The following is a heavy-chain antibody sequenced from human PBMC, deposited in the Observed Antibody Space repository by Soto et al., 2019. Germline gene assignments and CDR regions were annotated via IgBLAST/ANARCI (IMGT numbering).Heavy chain of an antibody. Sequence: ASETLSLTCAVYGGSFSGYYWSWIRQPPGKGLEWIGEINHSGSTNYNPSLKSRVTISVDTSKNQFSLKLSSVTAADTAGYYCAIDGTECYDFWCGLRARDCSYYCIQVLGQAPTVTV. CDR1: GGSFSGYY. CDR3: AIDGTECYDFWCGLRARDCSYYCIQV. CDR2: INHSGST. J-gene: IGHJ6*02. D-gene: IGHD3-3*01. V-gene: IGHV4-34*01.